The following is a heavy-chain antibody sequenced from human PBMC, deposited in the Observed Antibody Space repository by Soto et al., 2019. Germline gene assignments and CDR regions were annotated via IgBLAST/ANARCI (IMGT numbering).Heavy chain of an antibody. J-gene: IGHJ5*02. D-gene: IGHD2-2*01. CDR1: GYTFTSYG. V-gene: IGHV1-18*01. Sequence: ASVKVSCKASGYTFTSYGISWVRQAPGQGLEWMGWISAYNGNTNYAQKLQGRVTMTTDTSTSTAYMELRSLRSDDTAVYYCARPLYCSRPSCSGAWSAPWGQGTLVTVPS. CDR2: ISAYNGNT. CDR3: ARPLYCSRPSCSGAWSAP.